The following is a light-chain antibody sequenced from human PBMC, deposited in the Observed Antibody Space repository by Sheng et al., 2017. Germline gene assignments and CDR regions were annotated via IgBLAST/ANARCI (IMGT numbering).Light chain of an antibody. CDR3: QQYNTYPFT. V-gene: IGKV1-5*03. CDR2: RAS. Sequence: DIQMTQSPSTLSASVGDRVTLTCRASQSISSWLAWYQQRPGKAPKLLIYRASSLESGVPSRFSGSGSGTEFTLTISSLQPDDFASYYCQQYNTYPFTFGPGTKLEIK. CDR1: QSISSW. J-gene: IGKJ2*01.